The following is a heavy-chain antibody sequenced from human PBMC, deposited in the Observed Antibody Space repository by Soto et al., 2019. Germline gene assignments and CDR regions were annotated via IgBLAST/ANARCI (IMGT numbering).Heavy chain of an antibody. J-gene: IGHJ4*02. CDR1: GGLFSSYP. CDR3: ARGGSGYTWFNEF. Sequence: QEQLVQSGAEVKKPGSSVKVSCKASGGLFSSYPISWVRQVPGQGLEWMGGLIPVFQTAYYTQRFQGRVTITAYESTNPAYMGLSSLRSEDTAIYYCARGGSGYTWFNEFWVQGTLVTVSS. CDR2: LIPVFQTA. D-gene: IGHD3-22*01. V-gene: IGHV1-69*01.